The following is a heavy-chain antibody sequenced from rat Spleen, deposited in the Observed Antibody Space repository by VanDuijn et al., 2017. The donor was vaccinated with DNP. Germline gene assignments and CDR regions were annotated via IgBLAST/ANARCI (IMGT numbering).Heavy chain of an antibody. V-gene: IGHV2S12*01. D-gene: IGHD1-10*01. J-gene: IGHJ2*01. CDR3: TREREPNNNPYYFDC. Sequence: QVQLKESGPGLVQPSQTLSLTCTVSGFSLTTNGISWVRQFPGKGLEWIAAISSGGNTYYNSALKSRLSISRDTSKSQVFLRMNRLQTEDTAIYFCTREREPNNNPYYFDCWGQGVMVTVSS. CDR2: ISSGGNT. CDR1: GFSLTTNG.